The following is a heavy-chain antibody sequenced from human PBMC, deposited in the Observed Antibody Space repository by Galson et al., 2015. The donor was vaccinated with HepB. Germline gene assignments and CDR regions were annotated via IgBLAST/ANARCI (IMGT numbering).Heavy chain of an antibody. CDR2: ISWNSGSI. J-gene: IGHJ3*02. CDR3: AKAFTIFVSAFDI. Sequence: SLRLSCEASGFTFDDYVMHWVRQVPGKGLEWISGISWNSGSIGYADSVKGRFTISRDNAKNSLYLHMNSLRPEDTALYYCAKAFTIFVSAFDIWGQGTMVTVSS. CDR1: GFTFDDYV. D-gene: IGHD3-3*01. V-gene: IGHV3-9*01.